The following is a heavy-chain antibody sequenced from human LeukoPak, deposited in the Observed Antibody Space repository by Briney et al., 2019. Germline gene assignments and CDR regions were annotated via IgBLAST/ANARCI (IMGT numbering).Heavy chain of an antibody. CDR1: GFTFSSYA. CDR2: ISGSGGST. Sequence: GGSLRLSCAASGFTFSSYAMSWVRQAPGKGLEWVSAISGSGGSTYYADSVKGRFTISRDNSKNTLYLQMNSLRAEDTAVYYCAKALGSGSYSPPNFDYWGQGTLVTVSS. CDR3: AKALGSGSYSPPNFDY. D-gene: IGHD3-10*01. J-gene: IGHJ4*02. V-gene: IGHV3-23*01.